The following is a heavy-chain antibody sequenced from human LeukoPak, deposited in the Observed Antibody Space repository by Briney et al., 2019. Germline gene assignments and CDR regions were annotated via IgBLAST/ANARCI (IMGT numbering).Heavy chain of an antibody. J-gene: IGHJ5*02. CDR2: IDPNSGGR. CDR3: ARGGCSGGSCYSSWFDP. Sequence: ASVKVSCKASGGTFSSYAISRVRQAPGQGLEWMGWIDPNSGGRNYAQKFQGRVTMTRDTSSTTAYMVLSSLTSDDTAVYYCARGGCSGGSCYSSWFDPWGQGTLVSVSS. D-gene: IGHD2-15*01. CDR1: GGTFSSYA. V-gene: IGHV1-2*02.